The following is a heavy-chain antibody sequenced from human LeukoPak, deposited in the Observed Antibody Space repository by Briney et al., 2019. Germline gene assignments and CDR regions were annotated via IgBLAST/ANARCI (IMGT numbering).Heavy chain of an antibody. CDR1: GFTFSSYW. CDR3: ARDRLSHFDY. V-gene: IGHV3-74*01. J-gene: IGHJ4*02. CDR2: ISSDGTST. Sequence: GGSLRLSCAASGFTFSSYWMHWVRQAPGKGRVCVSGISSDGTSTRYADSVKGRFTISRDNAKTTLYVQMNSLRAEDTAVYYCARDRLSHFDYWGQGTLVTVSS. D-gene: IGHD2/OR15-2a*01.